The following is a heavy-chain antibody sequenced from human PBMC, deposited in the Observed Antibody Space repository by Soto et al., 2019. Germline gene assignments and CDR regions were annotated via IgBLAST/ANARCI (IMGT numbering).Heavy chain of an antibody. CDR1: GDSISSSSYY. Sequence: NPSETLSLTSTVSGDSISSSSYYWGWIRQPPGKGLEWIGSINYLGSTYYSPSLESRVTISVDTSKNQFSVKLSFVTAADTAVYYCARQRPSRYYVTSGYFPDFWGQGALVTVSS. CDR3: ARQRPSRYYVTSGYFPDF. J-gene: IGHJ4*02. V-gene: IGHV4-39*01. CDR2: INYLGST. D-gene: IGHD3-22*01.